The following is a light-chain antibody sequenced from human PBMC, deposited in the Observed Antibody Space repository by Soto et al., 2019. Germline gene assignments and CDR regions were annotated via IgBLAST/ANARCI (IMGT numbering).Light chain of an antibody. CDR2: GAF. CDR1: PSVANF. J-gene: IGKJ5*01. V-gene: IGKV3-11*01. Sequence: EIVLTQSPGTLSLSAGERATLSCRASPSVANFVAWYQQKPGQAPRLLIYGAFNRATGIPARFSGSGSETDFTLTISSLEPEDSAVYYCQQRNIWPPVTFGHGTRLEI. CDR3: QQRNIWPPVT.